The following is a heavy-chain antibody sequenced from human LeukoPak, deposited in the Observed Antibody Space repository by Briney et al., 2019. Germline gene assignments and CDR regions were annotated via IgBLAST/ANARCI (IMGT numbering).Heavy chain of an antibody. Sequence: SETLSLTCTVSGGSISSYYWSWIRQPPGKGLEWIGYIYYSGSTNYNPSLKSRVTISVDTSKNQSSLKLSSVTAADTAVYYCARDRRSSSWYPDAFDIWGQGTMVTVSS. CDR3: ARDRRSSSWYPDAFDI. V-gene: IGHV4-59*01. CDR2: IYYSGST. J-gene: IGHJ3*02. D-gene: IGHD6-13*01. CDR1: GGSISSYY.